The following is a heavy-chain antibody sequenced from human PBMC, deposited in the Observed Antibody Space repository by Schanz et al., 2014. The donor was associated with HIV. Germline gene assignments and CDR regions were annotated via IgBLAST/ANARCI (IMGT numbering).Heavy chain of an antibody. D-gene: IGHD1-7*01. V-gene: IGHV3-23*01. Sequence: EVQLLESGGGLVQPGGSLRLSCAASGFTFNNYAMSWVRQAPGKGLEWVSVISGSGRSTYYAESVKGRFTVSRDISKNTLYLQMNSLRAEDTAVYYCAKDRITGTTGVPYYYYGMDVWGQGTTVTVSS. J-gene: IGHJ6*02. CDR3: AKDRITGTTGVPYYYYGMDV. CDR1: GFTFNNYA. CDR2: ISGSGRST.